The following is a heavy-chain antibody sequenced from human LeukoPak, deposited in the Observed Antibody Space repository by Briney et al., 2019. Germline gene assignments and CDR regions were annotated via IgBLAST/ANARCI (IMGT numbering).Heavy chain of an antibody. CDR1: GYTFTGYY. V-gene: IGHV1-8*02. J-gene: IGHJ5*02. CDR2: MNPNSGNT. D-gene: IGHD3-22*01. CDR3: ARGGDSSGYYYAGYP. Sequence: GASVKVSCKASGYTFTGYYMHWVRQATGQGLEWMGWMNPNSGNTGYAQKFQGRVTMTRNTSISTAYMELSSLRSEDTAVYYCARGGDSSGYYYAGYPWGQGTLVTVSS.